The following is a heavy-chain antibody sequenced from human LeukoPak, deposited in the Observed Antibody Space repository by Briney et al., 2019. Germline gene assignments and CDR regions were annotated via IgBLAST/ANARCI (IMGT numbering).Heavy chain of an antibody. D-gene: IGHD5-12*01. CDR2: ISGSGGSA. CDR3: AKFRHYTIVAAPYY. CDR1: GFTFSSYA. V-gene: IGHV3-23*01. Sequence: GGSLRLSCAASGFTFSSYAMSWVRQAPGKGLEWVGAISGSGGSAYYADSVKGRFTISRDNSNNTLYLQLNSLRAEDTAVYYCAKFRHYTIVAAPYYWGPGTLVTVSS. J-gene: IGHJ4*02.